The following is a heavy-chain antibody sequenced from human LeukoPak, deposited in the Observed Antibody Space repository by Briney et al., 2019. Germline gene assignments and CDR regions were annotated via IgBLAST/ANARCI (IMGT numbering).Heavy chain of an antibody. CDR1: GFTFSSYG. J-gene: IGHJ4*02. CDR3: ARDPGIPALDY. D-gene: IGHD1-14*01. V-gene: IGHV3-30*03. Sequence: GSLRLSCAASGFTFSSYGMHWVRQAPGKGLEWVAVISYDGSNKYYADSVKGRFTISRDNSKNTLYLQMNSLRAEDTAVYYCARDPGIPALDYWGQGTLVTVSS. CDR2: ISYDGSNK.